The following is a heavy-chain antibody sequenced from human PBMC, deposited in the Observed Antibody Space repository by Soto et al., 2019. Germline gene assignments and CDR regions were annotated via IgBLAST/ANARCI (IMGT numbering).Heavy chain of an antibody. CDR1: GGSITSDYSC. CDR3: ARAGIEMATDYFDY. D-gene: IGHD5-12*01. J-gene: IGHJ4*02. V-gene: IGHV4-30-4*01. CDR2: IFDSGTT. Sequence: SETLSLTCTVSGGSITSDYSCWSWIRQPPGEGLEWIGHIFDSGTTYTNPSLRSQVAISLDTSKNHFSLTLSSVTAADTAVYYCARAGIEMATDYFDYWGQGTLVTVSS.